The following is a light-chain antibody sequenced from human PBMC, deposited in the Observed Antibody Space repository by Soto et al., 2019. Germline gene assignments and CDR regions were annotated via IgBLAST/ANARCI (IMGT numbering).Light chain of an antibody. V-gene: IGKV3-20*01. CDR3: QQYGSSPET. J-gene: IGKJ1*01. CDR2: SAS. CDR1: QSVSGTY. Sequence: EIVLTQSPGTLSLSPGERATLSCRASQSVSGTYLAWYQQKPGQAPRLLIYSASSRATGIPDRFSGSGSGTDFTLTISRLEPEDFAVYYWQQYGSSPETFGQGTKVEIK.